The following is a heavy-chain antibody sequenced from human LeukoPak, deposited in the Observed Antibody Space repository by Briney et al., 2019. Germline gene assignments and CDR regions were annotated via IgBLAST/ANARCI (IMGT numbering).Heavy chain of an antibody. J-gene: IGHJ4*02. CDR2: INTDGSST. D-gene: IGHD3-10*01. Sequence: SGGSLRLSCAASGFTFSSYWMHWVRHAPGKGLVWVSRINTDGSSTSYADSVKGRFTISRDNAKNTLYLQMNSLRAEDTAVYYCARTVPGYFFDYWGQGTLVTVSS. CDR1: GFTFSSYW. CDR3: ARTVPGYFFDY. V-gene: IGHV3-74*01.